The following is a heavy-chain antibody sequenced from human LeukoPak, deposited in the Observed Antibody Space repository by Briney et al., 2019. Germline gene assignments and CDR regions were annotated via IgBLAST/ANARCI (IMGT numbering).Heavy chain of an antibody. CDR2: INHSGST. Sequence: SETLSLACAVYGGSFSGYYWSWIRQPPGKGLEWIGEINHSGSTNYNPSLKSRVTISVDTPKNQFSLKLSSVTAADTAVYYCASGVLSRDYVWGSASFFDYWGQGTLVNVSS. CDR3: ASGVLSRDYVWGSASFFDY. V-gene: IGHV4-34*01. CDR1: GGSFSGYY. D-gene: IGHD3-16*01. J-gene: IGHJ4*02.